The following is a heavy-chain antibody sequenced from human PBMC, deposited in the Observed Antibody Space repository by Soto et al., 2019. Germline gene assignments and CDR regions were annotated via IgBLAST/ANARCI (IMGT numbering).Heavy chain of an antibody. D-gene: IGHD6-19*01. CDR1: GGSISSYY. Sequence: PSETMSLTCTVSGGSISSYYWSWIRQPPGKGLEWIGYIYYSGSTNYNPSLKSRVTISVDTSKNQFSLKLSSVTAADTAVYYCARDSGYSSGWDFDYWGQGTLVTVSS. CDR2: IYYSGST. V-gene: IGHV4-59*01. J-gene: IGHJ4*02. CDR3: ARDSGYSSGWDFDY.